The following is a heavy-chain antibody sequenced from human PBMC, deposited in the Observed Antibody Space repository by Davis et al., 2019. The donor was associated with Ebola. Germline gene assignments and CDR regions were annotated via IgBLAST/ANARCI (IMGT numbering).Heavy chain of an antibody. Sequence: SVKVSCKTSGGTFSSFAISWVRQAPGQGLEWMGGIIPIFRSANYAQKFQGRVTITADESTSTAYMELRTLTSEDTAVYYCARDKEAGGTFYFNNWGQGTLVTVSS. D-gene: IGHD1-7*01. CDR3: ARDKEAGGTFYFNN. J-gene: IGHJ4*02. CDR2: IIPIFRSA. CDR1: GGTFSSFA. V-gene: IGHV1-69*13.